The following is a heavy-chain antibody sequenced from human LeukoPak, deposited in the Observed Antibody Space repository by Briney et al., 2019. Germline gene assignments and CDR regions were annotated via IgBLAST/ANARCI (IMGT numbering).Heavy chain of an antibody. CDR2: IYHTGST. Sequence: PSETLSLTCAVSGGSISSGGYSWSWIRQPPGKGLEWIGYIYHTGSTYYNPSPKSRVTISVDRSKNQFSLKLSSVTAADTAVYFCARATVSDAFDIWGQGTMVTVSS. CDR1: GGSISSGGYS. J-gene: IGHJ3*02. CDR3: ARATVSDAFDI. V-gene: IGHV4-30-2*01. D-gene: IGHD4-17*01.